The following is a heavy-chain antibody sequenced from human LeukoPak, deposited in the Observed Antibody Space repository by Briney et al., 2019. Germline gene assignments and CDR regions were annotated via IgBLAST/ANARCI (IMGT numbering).Heavy chain of an antibody. V-gene: IGHV3-23*01. CDR3: AREDPQTTVPEGMDV. D-gene: IGHD4-17*01. J-gene: IGHJ6*02. CDR1: GLTFSSYS. Sequence: PGESLRLSCAASGLTFSSYSMSWVRQAPGKGLEWVAAISCTGGSTYYAHSVKGRVTISRDNSKNTLYLQMNSLRAEDTAVYYCAREDPQTTVPEGMDVWGHGTTVIVSS. CDR2: ISCTGGST.